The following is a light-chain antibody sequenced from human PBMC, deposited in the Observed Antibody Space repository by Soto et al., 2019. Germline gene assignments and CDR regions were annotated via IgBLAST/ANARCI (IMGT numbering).Light chain of an antibody. V-gene: IGKV1-9*01. J-gene: IGKJ4*01. Sequence: IVGQGSQGINTFLAWYQQKPGLAPKLLIYAASTLQSGAPSRFSGSGSGTEFPLTIHRLQPADVATYYCQDVTADLPLIFGGGTKVDIK. CDR1: QGINTF. CDR2: AAS. CDR3: QDVTADLPLI.